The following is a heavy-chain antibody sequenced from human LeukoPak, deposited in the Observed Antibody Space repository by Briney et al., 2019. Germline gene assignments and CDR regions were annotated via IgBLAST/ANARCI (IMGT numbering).Heavy chain of an antibody. J-gene: IGHJ3*02. D-gene: IGHD3-22*01. V-gene: IGHV3-43*01. Sequence: GGSLRLSFAASGFTFDDYIMHWVRQAPGKGLELVSLVSWDGDTTYYADSVKGRFTISRDNSKNSMYLQMKSLRTEDTALYYCAKARGLIGGAFDIWGQGTMVIVSS. CDR1: GFTFDDYI. CDR3: AKARGLIGGAFDI. CDR2: VSWDGDTT.